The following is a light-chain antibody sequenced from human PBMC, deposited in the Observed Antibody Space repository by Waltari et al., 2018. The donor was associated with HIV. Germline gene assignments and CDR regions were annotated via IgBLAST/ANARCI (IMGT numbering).Light chain of an antibody. CDR2: DAN. V-gene: IGLV2-14*01. J-gene: IGLJ3*02. CDR3: SSYMNSGSLV. CDR1: STDFSPRNY. Sequence: QSGLTQPASISASLGQSITISCIASSTDFSPRNYISWFQHHPDKAPQLLIYDANIRPSVIPFRLSGSRSGNTASLTISGLQVDDEGDYYCSSYMNSGSLVFGGGTKVTVL.